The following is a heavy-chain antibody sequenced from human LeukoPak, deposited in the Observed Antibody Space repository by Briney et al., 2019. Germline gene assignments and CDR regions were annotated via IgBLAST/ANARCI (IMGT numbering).Heavy chain of an antibody. CDR3: VRDVSRRIGMDV. CDR1: GFSFNSYT. J-gene: IGHJ6*02. D-gene: IGHD2/OR15-2a*01. CDR2: ISPVSSYT. V-gene: IGHV3-21*01. Sequence: GGSLRLSCLASGFSFNSYTMNWVREARGKGLEWVSTISPVSSYTWYAESVKGRFTISRDNPKNSLYLQMDSLRAEDTAVYYCVRDVSRRIGMDVWGQGTTATVSS.